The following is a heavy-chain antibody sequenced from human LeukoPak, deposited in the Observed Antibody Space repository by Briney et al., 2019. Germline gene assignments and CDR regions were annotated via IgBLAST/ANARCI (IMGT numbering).Heavy chain of an antibody. CDR3: AREPAATRIAVAGQGDY. D-gene: IGHD6-19*01. Sequence: ASVKVSCKASGYTFTGYYIHWVRQAPGQGLEWMGWINPNSGGTNYAQKFQGRVTMTRDTSISTAYMELSRLRSDDTAVYYCAREPAATRIAVAGQGDYWGQGTLVTVSS. CDR1: GYTFTGYY. V-gene: IGHV1-2*02. CDR2: INPNSGGT. J-gene: IGHJ4*02.